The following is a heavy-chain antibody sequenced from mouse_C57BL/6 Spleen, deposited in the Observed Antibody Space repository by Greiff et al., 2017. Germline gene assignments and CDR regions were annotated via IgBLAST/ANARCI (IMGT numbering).Heavy chain of an antibody. CDR1: GYTFTSYW. Sequence: QVHVKQPGAELVKPGASVKVSCKASGYTFTSYWMHWVKQRPGQGLEWIGRIHPSDSDTNYNQKFKGKATLTVDKSSSTAYMQLSSLTSEDSAVYYCAKPLYYGSSYWYFDVWGTGTTVTVSS. V-gene: IGHV1-74*01. CDR3: AKPLYYGSSYWYFDV. J-gene: IGHJ1*03. CDR2: IHPSDSDT. D-gene: IGHD1-1*01.